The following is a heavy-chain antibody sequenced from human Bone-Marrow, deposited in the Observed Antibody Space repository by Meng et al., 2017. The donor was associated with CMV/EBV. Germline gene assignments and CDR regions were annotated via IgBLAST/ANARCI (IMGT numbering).Heavy chain of an antibody. CDR3: ARLRAVAGPYYYYYYGMDV. CDR1: GGSFSGYY. V-gene: IGHV4-34*01. Sequence: QTLSLTCAVYGGSFSGYYWSWIRQPPGKGLKWIGEINHSGSTNYNPSLKSRVTISVDTSKNQFSLKLSSVTAADTAVYYCARLRAVAGPYYYYYYGMDVWGQGTTVTVSS. D-gene: IGHD6-19*01. CDR2: INHSGST. J-gene: IGHJ6*02.